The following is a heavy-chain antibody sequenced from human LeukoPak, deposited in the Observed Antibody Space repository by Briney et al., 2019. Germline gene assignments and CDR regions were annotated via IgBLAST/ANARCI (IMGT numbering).Heavy chain of an antibody. D-gene: IGHD2-2*01. CDR1: GFTFSSYG. Sequence: GGSLRLSCAASGFTFSSYGMHWVRQAPGKGLEWVAVISYDGSNKYYADSVKGRFTISRDNSKNTLYLQMNSLRAEDTAVYYCAKDGAPPTHCSSTSCYHPGAFYYYYGMDVWGKGTTVTVSS. CDR2: ISYDGSNK. CDR3: AKDGAPPTHCSSTSCYHPGAFYYYYGMDV. V-gene: IGHV3-30*18. J-gene: IGHJ6*04.